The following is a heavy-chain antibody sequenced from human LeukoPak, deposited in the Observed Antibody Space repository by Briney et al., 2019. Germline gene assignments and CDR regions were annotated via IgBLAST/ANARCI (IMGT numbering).Heavy chain of an antibody. D-gene: IGHD4/OR15-4a*01. CDR1: GFTFNTYA. V-gene: IGHV3-30*09. CDR3: ARGVLTGGTYFAY. Sequence: GGSLSPSCAASGFTFNTYAMHWVRRAPGKGLEWVAVISYDGSNKYYADSVRGRFAISRDSSRSTLYLQLNSLRAEDTATYFCARGVLTGGTYFAYWGLGTLVTVSS. CDR2: ISYDGSNK. J-gene: IGHJ4*02.